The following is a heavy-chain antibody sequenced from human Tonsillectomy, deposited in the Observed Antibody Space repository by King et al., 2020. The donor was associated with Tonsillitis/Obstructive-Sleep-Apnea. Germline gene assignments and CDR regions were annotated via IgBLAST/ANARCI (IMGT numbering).Heavy chain of an antibody. CDR3: ARDQDMCGGDCYLDY. V-gene: IGHV3-48*02. CDR1: GFTFSSYS. Sequence: VQLVESGGGLVQPGGSLRLSCAASGFTFSSYSMNWVRQAPGKGLEWVSYISSSSSTIYYADSVKGRFTISRDNAKNSLYLQMNSLRDEDTAVYYCARDQDMCGGDCYLDYWGQGTLVTVSS. CDR2: ISSSSSTI. D-gene: IGHD2-21*01. J-gene: IGHJ4*02.